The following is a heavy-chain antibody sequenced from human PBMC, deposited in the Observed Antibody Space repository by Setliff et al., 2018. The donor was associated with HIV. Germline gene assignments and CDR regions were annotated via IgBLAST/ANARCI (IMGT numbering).Heavy chain of an antibody. CDR1: GASSSTRGYY. J-gene: IGHJ4*02. CDR3: ARSIVPVASCYYYFEY. CDR2: IYYSGNT. D-gene: IGHD3-3*01. V-gene: IGHV4-39*01. Sequence: SETLSLTCAVSGASSSTRGYYWGWISQPPGKGLEWIGSIYYSGNTYYNPSLKSRVTISLDTSKNQFSLRLSSVAAGDTAVYYCARSIVPVASCYYYFEYWGQGTLVTVSS.